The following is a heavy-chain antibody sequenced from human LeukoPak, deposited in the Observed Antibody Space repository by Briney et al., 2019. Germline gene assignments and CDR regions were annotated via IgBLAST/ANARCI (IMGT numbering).Heavy chain of an antibody. CDR3: ARYGITVFTPNLDY. CDR1: GFTFANYA. CDR2: MTGSGGST. D-gene: IGHD4-23*01. J-gene: IGHJ4*02. V-gene: IGHV3-23*01. Sequence: PGGSLRLSCAASGFTFANYAMSWVRQAPGKGLEWVSAMTGSGGSTYYADSVKGRFTISRDYSKNTLYLQMNSLRAEDTAVYYCARYGITVFTPNLDYWGQGTLVTVSS.